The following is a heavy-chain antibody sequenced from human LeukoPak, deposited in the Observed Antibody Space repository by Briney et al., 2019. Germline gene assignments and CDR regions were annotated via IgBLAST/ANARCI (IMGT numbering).Heavy chain of an antibody. J-gene: IGHJ4*02. Sequence: GGSLRLSCAASGFTFSSYEMNWVRQAPGKGLEWVSYISTSGGSTYYADSVKGRFTISRDNSKNTLHLQMNSLRAEDTAIYYCAKQAYDSPRTDFDYWGQGTLVTVSS. CDR1: GFTFSSYE. CDR3: AKQAYDSPRTDFDY. D-gene: IGHD3-22*01. V-gene: IGHV3-23*01. CDR2: ISTSGGST.